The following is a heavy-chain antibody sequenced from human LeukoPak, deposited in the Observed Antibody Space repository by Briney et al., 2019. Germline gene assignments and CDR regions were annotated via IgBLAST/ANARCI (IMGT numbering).Heavy chain of an antibody. J-gene: IGHJ4*02. CDR2: LSAGGDRT. CDR1: GFTFSDYA. V-gene: IGHV3-23*01. CDR3: AKDYYGSGSYSFFDY. Sequence: GGSLRLSCAASGFTFSDYAMTWVRQAPGRGLDWVSGLSAGGDRTYYADSVKGRFTISRDNSKNTLYLQMNSLRAEDTAVYYCAKDYYGSGSYSFFDYWGQGTLVTVSS. D-gene: IGHD3-10*01.